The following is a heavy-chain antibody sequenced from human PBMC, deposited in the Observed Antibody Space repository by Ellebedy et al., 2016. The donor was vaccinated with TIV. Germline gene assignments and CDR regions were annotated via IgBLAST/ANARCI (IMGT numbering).Heavy chain of an antibody. J-gene: IGHJ3*02. D-gene: IGHD4-17*01. CDR2: ISGSGGST. CDR1: GFTFSSHA. CDR3: AKGGVTTRNAFDI. V-gene: IGHV3-23*01. Sequence: GESLKISCAASGFTFSSHAMSWVRQAPGKGLEWVSAISGSGGSTYYADSVKSRFTISRDNSKNTLYLQMYSLRDEDTAVYYCAKGGVTTRNAFDIWGQGTMVTVSS.